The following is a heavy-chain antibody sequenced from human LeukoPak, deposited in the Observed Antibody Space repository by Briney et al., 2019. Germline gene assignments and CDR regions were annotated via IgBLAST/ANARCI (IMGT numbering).Heavy chain of an antibody. Sequence: GGSLRLSCAASGFTFSSYEMNWVRQAPGKGLEWVSYISSSGSTIYYADSVKGRFTISRDNAKNSLYLQMNSLRAEDTAVYYCARTRYSGNMLRIFDYWGQGTLVTVSS. CDR3: ARTRYSGNMLRIFDY. D-gene: IGHD1-26*01. V-gene: IGHV3-48*03. CDR2: ISSSGSTI. J-gene: IGHJ4*02. CDR1: GFTFSSYE.